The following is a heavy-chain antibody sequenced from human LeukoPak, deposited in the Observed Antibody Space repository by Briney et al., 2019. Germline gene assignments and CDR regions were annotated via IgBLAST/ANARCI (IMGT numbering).Heavy chain of an antibody. CDR1: GGSFSGYY. CDR2: INHSGST. D-gene: IGHD3-3*01. CDR3: ARGTILRFFRI. V-gene: IGHV4-34*01. Sequence: SETLSLTCAVYGGSFSGYYWSWIRQPPGKGLEWIGEINHSGSTNYNPSLKSRVTISVDTSKNQFSLKLSSVTAADTAVYYCARGTILRFFRIWGQGTLVTVSS. J-gene: IGHJ4*02.